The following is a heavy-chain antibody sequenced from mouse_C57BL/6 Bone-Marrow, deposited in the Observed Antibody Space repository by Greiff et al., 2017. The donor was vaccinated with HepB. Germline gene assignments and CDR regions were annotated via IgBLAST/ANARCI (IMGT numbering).Heavy chain of an antibody. CDR1: GFNIKDDY. CDR3: TTEVDGYYGYAY. Sequence: VQLQQSGAELVRPGASVKLSCTASGFNIKDDYMHWVKQRPEQGLEWIGWIDPENGDTEYASKFQGKAILTADTSSNTAYLQLSSLTSEDSAVYYCTTEVDGYYGYAYWGQGTLVTVSA. D-gene: IGHD2-3*01. J-gene: IGHJ3*01. V-gene: IGHV14-4*01. CDR2: IDPENGDT.